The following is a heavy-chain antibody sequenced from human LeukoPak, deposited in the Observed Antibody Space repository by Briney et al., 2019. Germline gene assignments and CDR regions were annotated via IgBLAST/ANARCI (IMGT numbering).Heavy chain of an antibody. J-gene: IGHJ4*02. CDR1: GFTFSSYS. D-gene: IGHD1/OR15-1a*01. CDR3: ARVSGGRTEYFDS. CDR2: ITGSSRLI. V-gene: IGHV3-48*04. Sequence: PGGSLRLSCAGSGFTFSSYSMNWVRQAPGMGLQWVSYITGSSRLIYYADSVKGRFTISRDNAKTSLYLQMNSLRAEDTAVYYCARVSGGRTEYFDSWGQGTLVTVSS.